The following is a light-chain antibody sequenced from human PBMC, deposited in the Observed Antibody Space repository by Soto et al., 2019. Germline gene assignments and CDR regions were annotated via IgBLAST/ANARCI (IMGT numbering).Light chain of an antibody. CDR1: QSVSSSY. J-gene: IGKJ4*01. Sequence: EIVLTQSPGTLSLSPGERATLSCRASQSVSSSYLAWYQQKPGQAPRLLIYGASSRATGIPDRFSGSGSGTEFTLTISRLEPEDFAVYYCQQYGSPRLTFGGGTKVEIK. V-gene: IGKV3-20*01. CDR2: GAS. CDR3: QQYGSPRLT.